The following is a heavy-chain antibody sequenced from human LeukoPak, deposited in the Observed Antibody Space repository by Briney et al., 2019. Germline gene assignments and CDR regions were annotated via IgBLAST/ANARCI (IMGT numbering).Heavy chain of an antibody. Sequence: SQTLSLTCTVSGGSISSGSYYWSWIRQPAGKGLEWIGRIYTSGSTNYNPSLKSRVTISVDTSKNQFSLKLSSVTAADTAVYYCARDPLGYCSSTSCYFMGGFDYWGQGTLVTVS. V-gene: IGHV4-61*02. CDR2: IYTSGST. J-gene: IGHJ4*02. CDR3: ARDPLGYCSSTSCYFMGGFDY. D-gene: IGHD2-2*01. CDR1: GGSISSGSYY.